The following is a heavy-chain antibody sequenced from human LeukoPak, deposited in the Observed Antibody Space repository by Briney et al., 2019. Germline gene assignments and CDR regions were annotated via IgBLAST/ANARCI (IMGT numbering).Heavy chain of an antibody. CDR2: NSGST. CDR1: GGSISSYY. CDR3: ARGTPGSSYYYYYYMDV. V-gene: IGHV4-59*01. Sequence: PSETLSLTCTVSGGSISSYYWSWIRQPPGKGLEWIGYNSGSTNYNPSLKSRVTISVDTSKNQFSLKLSSVTAADTAVYYCARGTPGSSYYYYYYMDVWGKGTTVTVPS. J-gene: IGHJ6*03. D-gene: IGHD3-10*01.